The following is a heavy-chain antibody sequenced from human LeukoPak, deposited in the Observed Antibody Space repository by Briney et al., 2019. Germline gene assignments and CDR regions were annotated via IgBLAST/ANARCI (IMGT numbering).Heavy chain of an antibody. CDR2: IKSKTDAGTT. CDR3: TTAYDSSGPSGDY. D-gene: IGHD3-22*01. V-gene: IGHV3-15*01. Sequence: PGGTLRLSCAAAGFTFSSYWMAWVRQAPGKGLEWVGRIKSKTDAGTTDYAAPVKGRFTISRDDSKNTLYLQMNSLKTEDTAVYYCTTAYDSSGPSGDYWGQGTLVTVSS. J-gene: IGHJ4*02. CDR1: GFTFSSYW.